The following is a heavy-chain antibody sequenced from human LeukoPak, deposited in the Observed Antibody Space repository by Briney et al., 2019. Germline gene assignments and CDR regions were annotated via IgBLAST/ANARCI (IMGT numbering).Heavy chain of an antibody. D-gene: IGHD5-18*01. J-gene: IGHJ4*02. CDR3: ARGLWTQPGLVPFNY. V-gene: IGHV4-59*01. CDR1: GDSIISYY. CDR2: IHHFGRT. Sequence: SETLSLTCSVSGDSIISYYWNWLRQSPGKGLEWIGNIHHFGRTEYNSSLRSRVTMFLDSSKNQFALKLTSVTPTDTAVYYCARGLWTQPGLVPFNYWGQGILVTVSS.